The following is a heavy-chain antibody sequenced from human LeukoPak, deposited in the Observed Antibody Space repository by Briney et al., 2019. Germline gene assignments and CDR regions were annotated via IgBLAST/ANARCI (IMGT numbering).Heavy chain of an antibody. CDR3: TRGARPGDY. D-gene: IGHD6-6*01. J-gene: IGHJ4*02. CDR2: IRSKAYGGTT. V-gene: IGHV3-49*04. Sequence: GGSLRLSCAASGFTFSSYAMSWVRQAPGKGLEWVGFIRSKAYGGTTEYAASVKGRFTISRDDSKSIAYLQMNSLKTEDTAVYYYTRGARPGDYWGQGTLVTVSS. CDR1: GFTFSSYA.